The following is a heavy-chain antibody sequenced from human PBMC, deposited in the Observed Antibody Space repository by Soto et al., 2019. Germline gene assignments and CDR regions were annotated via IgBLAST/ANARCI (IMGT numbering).Heavy chain of an antibody. CDR2: ISGSGGST. D-gene: IGHD6-13*01. CDR1: GFTFSSYA. J-gene: IGHJ4*02. Sequence: GGSLRLSCAASGFTFSSYAMSWVRQAPGKGLEWVSAISGSGGSTYYADSVKGRFTISRDNSKNTLYLQMNSLRAEDTAVYYCASPKTPYSSSWYEFDYWGQGTLVTVSS. V-gene: IGHV3-23*01. CDR3: ASPKTPYSSSWYEFDY.